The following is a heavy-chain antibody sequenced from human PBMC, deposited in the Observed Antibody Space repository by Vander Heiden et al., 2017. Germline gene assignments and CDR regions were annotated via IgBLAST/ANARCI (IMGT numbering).Heavy chain of an antibody. D-gene: IGHD3-10*01. CDR3: ARAYGSGSYYAY. J-gene: IGHJ4*02. CDR1: GYPFTSYF. Sequence: PGYFVQLSCKASGYPFTSYFMHWVRQAPGQGLEWMGLINPSTGSTTYAQKFQGRVTMTRDTSTSTVYMELSSLRSEDTAVYYCARAYGSGSYYAYWGQGTLVTVSS. CDR2: INPSTGST. V-gene: IGHV1-46*01.